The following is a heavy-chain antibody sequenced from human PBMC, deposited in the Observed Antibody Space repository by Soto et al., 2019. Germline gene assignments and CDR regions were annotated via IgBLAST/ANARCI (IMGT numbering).Heavy chain of an antibody. CDR3: ARHDFTQNWFDP. CDR2: IYYSGST. V-gene: IGHV4-59*08. J-gene: IGHJ5*02. CDR1: GGSISSYY. Sequence: PSEILSPTCTVSGGSISSYYWSWIRQPPGKGLEWIGYIYYSGSTNYNPSLKSRVTISVDTSKNQFSLKLSSVTAADTAVYYCARHDFTQNWFDPWGQGTLVTVSS. D-gene: IGHD2-21*02.